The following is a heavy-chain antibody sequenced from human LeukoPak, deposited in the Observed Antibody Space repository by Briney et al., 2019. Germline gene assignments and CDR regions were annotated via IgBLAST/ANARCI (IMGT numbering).Heavy chain of an antibody. CDR3: ARASWVSSTDAVR. V-gene: IGHV3-23*01. CDR2: IRGNGEK. Sequence: QAGGSLRLSCAWSGLSLIRFAMSSARQWAGRGLEWVSSIRGNGEKFYADSVKGRFPLSSDSSRNTVYFHLNNLRVEDTAIYYCARASWVSSTDAVRWGQGTLVTVSS. CDR1: GLSLIRFA. D-gene: IGHD6-19*01. J-gene: IGHJ4*02.